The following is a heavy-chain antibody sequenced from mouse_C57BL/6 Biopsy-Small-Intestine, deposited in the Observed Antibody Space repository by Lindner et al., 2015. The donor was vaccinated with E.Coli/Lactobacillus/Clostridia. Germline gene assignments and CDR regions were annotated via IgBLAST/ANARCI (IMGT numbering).Heavy chain of an antibody. CDR1: GYTFTSYG. CDR2: IYPRSGNT. D-gene: IGHD4-1*01. V-gene: IGHV1-81*01. CDR3: AKTRGPQLTGAFDY. J-gene: IGHJ2*01. Sequence: VQLQESGAELARPGASVKLSCKASGYTFTSYGISWVKQRTGQGLEWIGEIYPRSGNTYYTEKFKGKATLTADKSSSTAYMELRSLTSEDSAVYFCAKTRGPQLTGAFDYWGQGTTLTVSS.